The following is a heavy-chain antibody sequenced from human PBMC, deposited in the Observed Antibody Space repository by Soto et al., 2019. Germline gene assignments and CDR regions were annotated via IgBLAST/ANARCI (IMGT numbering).Heavy chain of an antibody. CDR1: GGSISSGGYY. V-gene: IGHV4-31*03. D-gene: IGHD6-13*01. CDR3: ARGAQQLVQDY. CDR2: IYYSGST. J-gene: IGHJ4*02. Sequence: QVQLQESGPGLVKPSQTLSLTCTVSGGSISSGGYYWSWIRQHPGKGLEWIGYIYYSGSTYYNPSLKSXATXSXVTSKNQFSLKLSSVTAADTAVYYCARGAQQLVQDYWGQGTLVTVSS.